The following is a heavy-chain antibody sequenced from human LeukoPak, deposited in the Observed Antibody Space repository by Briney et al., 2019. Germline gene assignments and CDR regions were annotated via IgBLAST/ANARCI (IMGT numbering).Heavy chain of an antibody. V-gene: IGHV4-38-2*02. J-gene: IGHJ4*02. CDR3: ARGLAQYPGYGGVIVRE. CDR2: IYHSGST. Sequence: SETLSLTCTVSGYSISSGYYWGWIRQPPGKGLEWIGSIYHSGSTNYNPSLKSRVTISVDTSKNQFSLKLSSVTAADTAVYYCARGLAQYPGYGGVIVREWGQGTLVTVSS. D-gene: IGHD3-16*02. CDR1: GYSISSGYY.